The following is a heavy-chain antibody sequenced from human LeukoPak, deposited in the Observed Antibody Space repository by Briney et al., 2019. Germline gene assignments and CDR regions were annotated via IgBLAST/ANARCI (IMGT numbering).Heavy chain of an antibody. J-gene: IGHJ4*02. CDR1: GFTFSDYY. CDR3: ARGRRETYYDYVWGSYRYREVDY. D-gene: IGHD3-16*02. CDR2: ISSSGSTI. Sequence: GGSLRLSCAASGFTFSDYYMRWIRQAPGKGLEWVSYISSSGSTIYYADSVKGRLTIPRDNAKNSLYLQMNSLRAEDTAVYYCARGRRETYYDYVWGSYRYREVDYWGQGTLVTVSS. V-gene: IGHV3-11*01.